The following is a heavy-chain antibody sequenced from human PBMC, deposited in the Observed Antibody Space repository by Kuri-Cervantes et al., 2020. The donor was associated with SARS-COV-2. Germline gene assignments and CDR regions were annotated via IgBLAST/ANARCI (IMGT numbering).Heavy chain of an antibody. D-gene: IGHD2-21*01. J-gene: IGHJ4*02. Sequence: GESLKISCAASGFTFSSYGIHWVRQAPGKGLEWVAVISYDGSDKYYADSVKGRFTISRDNSKNTLYLQMNSLRAEDTAVYYCASKFPGHHPFDFWGQGTLVTVSS. CDR1: GFTFSSYG. CDR2: ISYDGSDK. CDR3: ASKFPGHHPFDF. V-gene: IGHV3-30*03.